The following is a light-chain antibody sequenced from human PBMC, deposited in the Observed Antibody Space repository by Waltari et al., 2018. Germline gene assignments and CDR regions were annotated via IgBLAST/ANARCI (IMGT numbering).Light chain of an antibody. CDR3: QAWDSSTASMV. CDR1: KLGDKY. Sequence: SYELTQPPSVSVSPGQTASITCSGDKLGDKYACWYQQRPGQSHVLVIYQDTKRPSGIPERFSAANSGNTATLTISGTQAMDEADYYCQAWDSSTASMVFGGGTKLTVL. J-gene: IGLJ2*01. V-gene: IGLV3-1*01. CDR2: QDT.